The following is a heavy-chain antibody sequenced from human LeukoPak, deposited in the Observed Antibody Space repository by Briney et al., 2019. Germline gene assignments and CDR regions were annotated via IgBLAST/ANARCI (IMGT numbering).Heavy chain of an antibody. D-gene: IGHD6-19*01. CDR2: ISSTGLTT. V-gene: IGHV3-23*01. CDR3: AKSGSGWGAFDY. Sequence: GGSLRLSCASSGFTLNSYAMNWVRQAPGKGLEWVSSISSTGLTTYYTDSVKGRFTISRHNSKDTLYLQMNSLRAEDTAGYYCAKSGSGWGAFDYWGQGALVTVSS. J-gene: IGHJ4*02. CDR1: GFTLNSYA.